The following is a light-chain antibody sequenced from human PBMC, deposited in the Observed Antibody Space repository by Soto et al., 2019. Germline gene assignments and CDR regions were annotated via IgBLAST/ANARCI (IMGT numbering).Light chain of an antibody. Sequence: QSVLTQPASVSGAPGQSITISCTGTSSYVGGYNLVSWYQQHPGKAPKLMIYEGTKRPSGVSNRFSGSKSGNTASLTISGLQAEDEAEYYCCSYAGSSTWVFGGGTKLTVL. J-gene: IGLJ3*02. CDR1: SSYVGGYNL. CDR2: EGT. CDR3: CSYAGSSTWV. V-gene: IGLV2-23*01.